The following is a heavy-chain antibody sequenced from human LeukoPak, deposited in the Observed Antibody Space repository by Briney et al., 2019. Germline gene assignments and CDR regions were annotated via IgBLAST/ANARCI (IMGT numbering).Heavy chain of an antibody. CDR1: GGSIRSTSHY. CDR3: ARHIGYQGDLDYFDS. CDR2: IYYNGAT. J-gene: IGHJ4*02. D-gene: IGHD2-21*02. Sequence: SETLSLTCTVSGGSIRSTSHYWGWVRQPPGKGLEWSGSIYYNGATYYNPSLKSRVTISVDTSKNQFSLKLTSVTAADTALYYCARHIGYQGDLDYFDSWGQGTLVTASS. V-gene: IGHV4-39*01.